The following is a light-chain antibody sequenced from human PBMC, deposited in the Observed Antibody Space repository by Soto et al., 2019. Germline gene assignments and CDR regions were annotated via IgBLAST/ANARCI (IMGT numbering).Light chain of an antibody. J-gene: IGKJ1*01. Sequence: DIQMTQSPSTLSGSVGDRVTITCRASQTISSWLAWFQQKPGKAPKYLIQAASSLQGGVPSTFSGSGSGTDFTLTINTLHPEDFATYYCLQVYSFPRTFGQGTKVDI. CDR3: LQVYSFPRT. CDR2: AAS. CDR1: QTISSW. V-gene: IGKV1-12*01.